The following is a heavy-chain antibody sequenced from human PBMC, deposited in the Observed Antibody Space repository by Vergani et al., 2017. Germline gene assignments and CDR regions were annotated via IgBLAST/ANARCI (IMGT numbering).Heavy chain of an antibody. CDR3: ARQSPXYYGSGSYLGYYYYMDV. D-gene: IGHD3-10*01. J-gene: IGHJ6*03. Sequence: QVQLQESGPGLVKPSETLSLTCTVSGGSISSYYWSWIRQPPGKGLEWIGYIYYSGSTNYNPSLKSRVTISVDTSKNQFSLKLSSVTAADTAVYYCARQSPXYYGSGSYLGYYYYMDVWGKGTTVTVSS. CDR1: GGSISSYY. CDR2: IYYSGST. V-gene: IGHV4-59*01.